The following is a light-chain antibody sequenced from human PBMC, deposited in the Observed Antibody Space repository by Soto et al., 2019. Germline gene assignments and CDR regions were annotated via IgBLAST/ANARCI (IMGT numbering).Light chain of an antibody. CDR3: QSYDSSLGAGV. V-gene: IGLV1-40*01. CDR2: SNS. Sequence: QSVLTQPPSVSGAPGQKVIISCTGSTSNIGAGYDVHWYQQLPGTAPKLLIYSNSNRPSGVPDRLSGSKSGTSASLAITGFQVEDEADYYCQSYDSSLGAGVFGGGTKLPVL. CDR1: TSNIGAGYD. J-gene: IGLJ3*02.